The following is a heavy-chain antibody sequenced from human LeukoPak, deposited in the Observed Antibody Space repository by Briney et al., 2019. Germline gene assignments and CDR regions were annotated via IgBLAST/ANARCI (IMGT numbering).Heavy chain of an antibody. CDR2: ITPSGST. Sequence: SETLSLTCVVYGWSFSGYFWSWLRQPPGKGLEWIGEITPSGSTNYNPSLKSRVSISIDTSKKKLSLRLTSVTAADSAVYYCASSFYYDSRYYWRQGTLVTVSS. J-gene: IGHJ4*02. D-gene: IGHD3-22*01. V-gene: IGHV4-34*01. CDR1: GWSFSGYF. CDR3: ASSFYYDSRYY.